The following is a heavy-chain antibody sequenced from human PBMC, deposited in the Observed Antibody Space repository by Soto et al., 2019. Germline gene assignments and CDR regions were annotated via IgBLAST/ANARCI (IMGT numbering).Heavy chain of an antibody. J-gene: IGHJ4*02. D-gene: IGHD6-6*01. CDR1: GGSISSYY. Sequence: SETLSLTCTVSGGSISSYYWSWIRQPPGKGLEWIGYIYYSGSTNYNPSLKSRVTISVDTSKNQFSLKLSSVTAADTAVYYCARDGGSDRQAYEFDYWGQGTLVTVSS. CDR2: IYYSGST. V-gene: IGHV4-59*01. CDR3: ARDGGSDRQAYEFDY.